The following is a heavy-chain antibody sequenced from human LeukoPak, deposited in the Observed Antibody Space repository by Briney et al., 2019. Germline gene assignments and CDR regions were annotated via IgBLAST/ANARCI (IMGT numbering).Heavy chain of an antibody. CDR3: ARDCTSTTCSHAFDL. V-gene: IGHV3-11*01. D-gene: IGHD2-2*01. J-gene: IGHJ3*01. CDR1: GFTFSDYY. CDR2: IISSGGTI. Sequence: GGSLRLSCAASGFTFSDYYMSWIRQAPGKGLEWVSVIISSGGTIYYADSVKGRFTISRDNAKNSLYLQMNSLRAEDTAVYYCARDCTSTTCSHAFDLWGQGTMVTVSS.